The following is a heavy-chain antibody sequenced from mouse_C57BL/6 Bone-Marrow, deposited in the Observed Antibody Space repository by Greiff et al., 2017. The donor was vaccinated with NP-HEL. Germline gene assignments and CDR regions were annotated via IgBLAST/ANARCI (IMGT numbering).Heavy chain of an antibody. D-gene: IGHD1-1*01. V-gene: IGHV1-54*01. CDR1: GYAFTNYL. Sequence: QVQLQQSGAELVRPGTSVKVSCKASGYAFTNYLIEWVKQRPGQGLEWIGVINPGSGGTNYNEKFKGKATLTADKSSSTAYMQLSSLTSEDSAVYFCARNYGSRRDYWGQGTTLTVSS. J-gene: IGHJ2*01. CDR2: INPGSGGT. CDR3: ARNYGSRRDY.